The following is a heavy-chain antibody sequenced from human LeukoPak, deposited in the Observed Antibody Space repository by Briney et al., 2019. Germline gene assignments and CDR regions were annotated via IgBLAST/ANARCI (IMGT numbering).Heavy chain of an antibody. D-gene: IGHD5-18*01. CDR2: INPNSGGT. CDR1: GYTFTGYY. Sequence: ASVKVPCKASGYTFTGYYMHWVRQAPGQGLEWMGWINPNSGGTNYAQKFQGRVTMTRDTSISTAYMELSRLRSDDTAVYYCARVGYSLGWFDPWGQGTLVTVSS. CDR3: ARVGYSLGWFDP. J-gene: IGHJ5*02. V-gene: IGHV1-2*02.